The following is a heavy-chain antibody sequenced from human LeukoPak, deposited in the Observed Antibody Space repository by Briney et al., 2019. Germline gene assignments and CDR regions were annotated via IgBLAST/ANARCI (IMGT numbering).Heavy chain of an antibody. CDR1: GFTFSSYA. CDR3: ATDSSGYYYALPFDY. Sequence: GGSLRLSCAASGFTFSSYAMSWVRQALGKGLEWVSVISGSGGSTYYADSVKGRFTISRDNSKNTLYLQMNSLRAEDTAVYYCATDSSGYYYALPFDYWGQGTLVTVSS. D-gene: IGHD3-22*01. V-gene: IGHV3-23*01. CDR2: ISGSGGST. J-gene: IGHJ4*02.